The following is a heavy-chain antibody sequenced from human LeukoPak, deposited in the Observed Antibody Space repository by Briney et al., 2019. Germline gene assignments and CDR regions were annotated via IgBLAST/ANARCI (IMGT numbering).Heavy chain of an antibody. CDR3: ARLGYCSSTSCYYFDY. Sequence: SETLSLTCTVSGGSISSSSYYWGWIRQPPGKGLEWIGSIYYSGSTYYNPSLKSRVTISVDTSKNQFSLKLSSVTAADTAVYYCARLGYCSSTSCYYFDYWDQGTLVTVSS. V-gene: IGHV4-39*01. CDR2: IYYSGST. J-gene: IGHJ4*02. D-gene: IGHD2-2*01. CDR1: GGSISSSSYY.